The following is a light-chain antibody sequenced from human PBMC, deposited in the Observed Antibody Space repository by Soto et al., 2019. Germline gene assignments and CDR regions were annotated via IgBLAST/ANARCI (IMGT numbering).Light chain of an antibody. CDR1: QSVSSNY. V-gene: IGKV3-20*01. Sequence: VVLTQSPGTLSLSPGERATLSCRASQSVSSNYLAWYQQKPDQAPRLLMYDASSRATGIPDRFSGSGSGTDFTLTISSLEPADFAMYYCQQYGGSPRTFGGGTKVEIK. CDR2: DAS. CDR3: QQYGGSPRT. J-gene: IGKJ4*01.